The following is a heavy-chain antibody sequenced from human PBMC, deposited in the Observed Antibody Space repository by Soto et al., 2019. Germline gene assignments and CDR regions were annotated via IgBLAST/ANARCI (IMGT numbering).Heavy chain of an antibody. CDR1: GFTFDDFA. V-gene: IGHV3-9*01. Sequence: EVQLVESGGGLVQPGRSLRLSCAASGFTFDDFAMHWVRQAPGKGLEWVSGISWNGATMGYGDSVSGRFTISRDNTKNSLYLQMNSLKPEDTALYDCAKDNGGYYDSSGNFEYWGQGTLVTVSS. J-gene: IGHJ4*02. D-gene: IGHD3-22*01. CDR3: AKDNGGYYDSSGNFEY. CDR2: ISWNGATM.